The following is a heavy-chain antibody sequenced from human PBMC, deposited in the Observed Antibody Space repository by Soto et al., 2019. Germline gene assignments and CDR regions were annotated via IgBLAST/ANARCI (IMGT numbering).Heavy chain of an antibody. CDR2: IRNSPSNT. J-gene: IGHJ4*02. CDR3: ARGRGYCSTTNCYVDY. D-gene: IGHD2-2*01. V-gene: IGHV3-48*02. CDR1: GFTFNTYN. Sequence: GGSLRLSCAASGFTFNTYNMNWVRQAPGKGLEWVSYIRNSPSNTYYADSVRGRFTISRDNGKNSVYLQMNSLREEDTGIYYCARGRGYCSTTNCYVDYWGQGTPVTVSS.